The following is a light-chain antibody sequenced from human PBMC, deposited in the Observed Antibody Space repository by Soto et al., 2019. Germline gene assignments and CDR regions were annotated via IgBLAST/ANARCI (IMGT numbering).Light chain of an antibody. J-gene: IGKJ4*01. CDR2: GAS. Sequence: EIVMTQSPATLSVSPGERATLSCRASQSVSSNLAWYQQKPGQAPRLLIYGASTRATGIPARFSGSGSGTEFTLTISSLQSEDSAVYYCQQYDNWPPLTFGGGTKVGIK. V-gene: IGKV3-15*01. CDR3: QQYDNWPPLT. CDR1: QSVSSN.